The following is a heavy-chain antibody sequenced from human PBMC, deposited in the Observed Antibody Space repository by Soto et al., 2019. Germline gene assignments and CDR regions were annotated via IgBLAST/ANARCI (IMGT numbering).Heavy chain of an antibody. CDR1: GFTFSSYA. V-gene: IGHV3-23*01. D-gene: IGHD3-10*01. CDR3: AKDIYYYGSGSYYIEVIFDY. Sequence: GGSLILSCAASGFTFSSYAMSWVRQAPGKGLEWVSAISGSGGSTYYADSVKGRFTISRDNSKNTLYLQMNSLRAEDTAVYYCAKDIYYYGSGSYYIEVIFDYWGQGTLVTVSS. CDR2: ISGSGGST. J-gene: IGHJ4*02.